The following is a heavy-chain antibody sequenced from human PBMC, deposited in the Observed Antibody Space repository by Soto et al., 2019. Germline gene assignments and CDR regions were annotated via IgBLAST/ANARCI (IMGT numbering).Heavy chain of an antibody. Sequence: PGGSLRLSCEASGFPFWTYSMSWVRQAPRKGLEWVSGIGTAGDTYYAVSVKGRFTISRDNAKNSLSLQMNSLRAGDMAVYFCAKSQEIGTHFFDSWGQGTQVTVSS. D-gene: IGHD6-13*01. J-gene: IGHJ4*02. CDR3: AKSQEIGTHFFDS. CDR2: IGTAGDT. CDR1: GFPFWTYS. V-gene: IGHV3-13*01.